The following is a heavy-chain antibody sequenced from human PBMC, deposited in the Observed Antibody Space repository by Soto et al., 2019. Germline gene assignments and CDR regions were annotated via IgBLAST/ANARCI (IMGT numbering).Heavy chain of an antibody. J-gene: IGHJ4*02. D-gene: IGHD6-25*01. Sequence: EVQLVESGGGLVKPGESLRLSCAASGFTFNNAWMNWVRQAPGKGLEWAGRIKSKTDGGTTNYAAPVKDRYTISRDDSQNTLYLQMNSLKTEDTAVYYCTTDLGGVRRGQRLDWGQGTLVTVSS. V-gene: IGHV3-15*07. CDR2: IKSKTDGGTT. CDR3: TTDLGGVRRGQRLD. CDR1: GFTFNNAW.